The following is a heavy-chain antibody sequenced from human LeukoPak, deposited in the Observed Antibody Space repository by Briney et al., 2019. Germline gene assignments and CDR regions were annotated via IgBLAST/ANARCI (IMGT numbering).Heavy chain of an antibody. D-gene: IGHD2-2*02. CDR3: ASTVVPAAIVGDYYYYYGMDV. Sequence: SVKVSCKASGGTLSRYAISRVRQTPGQGREWMGGLIAIFGTANYAQTLQGRVTTTADETTSTAYMELSSLRSEDTAVYYCASTVVPAAIVGDYYYYYGMDVWGKGTTVTVSS. V-gene: IGHV1-69*13. CDR1: GGTLSRYA. CDR2: LIAIFGTA. J-gene: IGHJ6*01.